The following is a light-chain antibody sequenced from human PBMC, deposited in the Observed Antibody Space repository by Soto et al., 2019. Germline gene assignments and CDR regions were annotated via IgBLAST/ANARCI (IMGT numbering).Light chain of an antibody. CDR3: RSYTSSSTLV. V-gene: IGLV2-14*01. CDR1: SSDVGGYKY. Sequence: QSVLTQPASVSGSPGQSITISCTGTSSDVGGYKYVSWYQQHPGKAPKLMIYEVSNRPSGVSNRFSGSKSGNTASLTISGLQAEDEADYYCRSYTSSSTLVFGGGTKLTVL. CDR2: EVS. J-gene: IGLJ2*01.